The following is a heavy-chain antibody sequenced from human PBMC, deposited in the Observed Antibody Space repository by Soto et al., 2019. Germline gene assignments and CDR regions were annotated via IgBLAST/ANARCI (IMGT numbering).Heavy chain of an antibody. V-gene: IGHV4-39*01. CDR1: VASISTSSDF. Sequence: SETLSLTCSFSVASISTSSDFWGWIRQAPGKGLEWIGNVYQSGTTRLNPSLKSRVSIFVDRSKNQFSLELNSATAADRAVYYCARQPESTSYFDYWGQGILVTVSS. D-gene: IGHD2-2*01. CDR3: ARQPESTSYFDY. CDR2: VYQSGTT. J-gene: IGHJ4*02.